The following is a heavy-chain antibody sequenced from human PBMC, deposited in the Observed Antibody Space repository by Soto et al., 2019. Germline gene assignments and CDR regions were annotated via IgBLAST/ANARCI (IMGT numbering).Heavy chain of an antibody. CDR2: IKQDGSEK. J-gene: IGHJ4*02. CDR3: ARLRSRYYFDY. Sequence: SLSLSCAASGFTFSSYWMSWVRQAPGKGLEWVANIKQDGSEKYYVDSVKGRFTISRDNAKNSLYLQMNSLRAEDTAVYYCARLRSRYYFDYWGQGTLVTVSS. V-gene: IGHV3-7*01. CDR1: GFTFSSYW.